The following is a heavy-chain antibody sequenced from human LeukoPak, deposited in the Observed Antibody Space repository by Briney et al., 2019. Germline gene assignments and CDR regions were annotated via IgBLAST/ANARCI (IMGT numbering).Heavy chain of an antibody. CDR3: ERVSYYDVLTGYYFDP. D-gene: IGHD3-9*01. Sequence: GASVKVSCTASGYTFTEYDINWVRQATGQGLEWMGWMSPNSGNTGYAQKFQGRVTFTRNTSITTAYMELSSLRSEDTALYYCERVSYYDVLTGYYFDPWGQGTLVTVSS. CDR2: MSPNSGNT. V-gene: IGHV1-8*03. CDR1: GYTFTEYD. J-gene: IGHJ5*02.